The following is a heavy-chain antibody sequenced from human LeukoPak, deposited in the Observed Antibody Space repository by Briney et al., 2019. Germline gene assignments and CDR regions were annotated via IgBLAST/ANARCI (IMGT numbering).Heavy chain of an antibody. CDR3: ARDMAAAGTPVNYYYYGMDV. J-gene: IGHJ6*02. CDR2: ISSSGSTI. CDR1: GFTFSDYY. D-gene: IGHD6-13*01. Sequence: GGSLRLSCAASGFTFSDYYMSWIRQAPGKGLEWVSYISSSGSTICYADSVKGRFTISRDNAKNSLYLQMNSLRAEDTAVYYCARDMAAAGTPVNYYYYGMDVWGQGTTVTVSS. V-gene: IGHV3-11*01.